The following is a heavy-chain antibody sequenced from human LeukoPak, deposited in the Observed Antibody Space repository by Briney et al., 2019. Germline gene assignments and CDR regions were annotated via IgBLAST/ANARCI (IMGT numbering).Heavy chain of an antibody. D-gene: IGHD3-22*01. J-gene: IGHJ3*02. Sequence: SVKVSCKASGGTFSSYAISWVRQAPGQGLEWMGGIIPIFGTANYAQKFQGRVTITADESTSTAYMELSSLRSEDTAVYYCARGGITMIEVDPDAFDIWGQGTMVTVSS. CDR2: IIPIFGTA. CDR1: GGTFSSYA. CDR3: ARGGITMIEVDPDAFDI. V-gene: IGHV1-69*01.